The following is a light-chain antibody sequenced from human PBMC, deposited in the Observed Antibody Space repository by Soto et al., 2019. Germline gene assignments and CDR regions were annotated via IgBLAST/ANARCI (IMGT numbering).Light chain of an antibody. Sequence: QSVLTQPPSASGSPGQSVAISCTGTSSDVGGYNYVSWYQQHPGKAPKLMIYEVNKRPSGGPDRFSGSKSGNTASLTVSGLQAEDEDDYYCSSYAGSSNVFGTGTKLTVL. CDR1: SSDVGGYNY. J-gene: IGLJ1*01. CDR2: EVN. CDR3: SSYAGSSNV. V-gene: IGLV2-8*01.